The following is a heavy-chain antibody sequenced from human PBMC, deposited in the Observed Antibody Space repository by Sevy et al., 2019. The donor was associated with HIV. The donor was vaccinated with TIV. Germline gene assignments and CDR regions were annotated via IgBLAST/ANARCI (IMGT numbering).Heavy chain of an antibody. CDR3: AREGCTRPHDY. J-gene: IGHJ4*02. CDR2: LSFGCGKI. CDR1: GFAFYDYS. D-gene: IGHD2-8*01. Sequence: GGSLRLSCAASGFAFYDYSMSWIRQAPGKGLEWVATLSFGCGKINYADSVKGRFTISGHNSKNSFYLQMDNLRVEDTALYYCAREGCTRPHDYWGQGTRVTVSS. V-gene: IGHV3-23*01.